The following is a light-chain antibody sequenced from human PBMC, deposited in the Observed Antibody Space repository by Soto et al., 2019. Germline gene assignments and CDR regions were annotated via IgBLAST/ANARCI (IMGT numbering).Light chain of an antibody. CDR1: QSVSSW. Sequence: DIQMTQSPSTLSASLGDRVTLTCRASQSVSSWLAWYQRKPGQAPRLLIYKASSLESGVPSRFSGSGSGTEFTLTISSLAPDDFATYYCQQYNSYSYTFGQGTKLEIK. CDR2: KAS. J-gene: IGKJ2*01. V-gene: IGKV1-5*03. CDR3: QQYNSYSYT.